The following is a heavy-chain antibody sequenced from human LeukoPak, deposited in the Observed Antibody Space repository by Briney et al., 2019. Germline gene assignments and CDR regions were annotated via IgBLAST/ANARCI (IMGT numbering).Heavy chain of an antibody. CDR3: ARHKAATVPRFDY. CDR2: IYYSGST. J-gene: IGHJ4*02. V-gene: IGHV4-59*08. D-gene: IGHD2-15*01. Sequence: PSETLSLTCTVSGGSISSYYWSWIRQPPGKGLEWIGYIYYSGSTNYNPSLKGRVTISVDTSKNQFSLKLSSVTAADTAVYYCARHKAATVPRFDYWGQGTLVTVSS. CDR1: GGSISSYY.